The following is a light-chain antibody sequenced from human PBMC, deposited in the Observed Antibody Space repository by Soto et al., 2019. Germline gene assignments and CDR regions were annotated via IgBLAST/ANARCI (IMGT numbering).Light chain of an antibody. CDR3: SSYAGSSNV. V-gene: IGLV2-8*01. CDR2: EVN. J-gene: IGLJ1*01. CDR1: SSEVGGYNY. Sequence: QSALTQPPSASGSPGQSVAISCTGTSSEVGGYNYVSWYQQHPGKAPKLMIYEVNKRPSGVPDRFSGSKSGNTASPTVSGLGAEEEADYYCSSYAGSSNVFGTGTKVPS.